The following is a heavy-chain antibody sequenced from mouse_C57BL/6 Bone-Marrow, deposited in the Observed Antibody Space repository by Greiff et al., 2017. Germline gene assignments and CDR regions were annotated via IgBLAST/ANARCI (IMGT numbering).Heavy chain of an antibody. CDR2: IYPGDGDT. Sequence: VQLQQSGAELVKPGASVKISCKASGYAFSSYWLNWVKQRPGKGLEWIGQIYPGDGDTNYNGKFKGKATLTADKSSSTAYMQLSSLTSEDAAVYFCASSYNWYFDVWGTGTTVTVSS. V-gene: IGHV1-80*01. CDR3: ASSYNWYFDV. CDR1: GYAFSSYW. D-gene: IGHD1-1*01. J-gene: IGHJ1*03.